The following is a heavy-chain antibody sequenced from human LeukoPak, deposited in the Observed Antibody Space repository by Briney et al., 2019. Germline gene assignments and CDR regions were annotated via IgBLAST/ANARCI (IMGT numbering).Heavy chain of an antibody. CDR1: GFTFSSYA. V-gene: IGHV3-23*01. Sequence: GGSLRLSCAASGFTFSSYAMSWVRQAPGKGLEWVSAISGSGGSTYYADSVKGRFTISRDNSKNTLYLQMNSLRAEDTAVYYCAKAKGNWNDGLWDYWGQGTLVTVSS. D-gene: IGHD1-1*01. CDR3: AKAKGNWNDGLWDY. CDR2: ISGSGGST. J-gene: IGHJ4*02.